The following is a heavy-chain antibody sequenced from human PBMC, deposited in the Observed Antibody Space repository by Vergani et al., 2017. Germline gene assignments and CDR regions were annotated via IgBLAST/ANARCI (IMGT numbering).Heavy chain of an antibody. D-gene: IGHD2-21*02. V-gene: IGHV3-30*02. J-gene: IGHJ4*02. CDR2: IGKDGINT. Sequence: QVQSVESAGGVVQPGGYLRLSCAASGFTFSNFGMHWIRQAPGKGLEWLAYIGKDGINTRYRDAVKGLFTVSRDNSTDILYLQMDSLGSEDTALYYCAKYLRDSTDGLPDSWGPGTLVIVSS. CDR3: AKYLRDSTDGLPDS. CDR1: GFTFSNFG.